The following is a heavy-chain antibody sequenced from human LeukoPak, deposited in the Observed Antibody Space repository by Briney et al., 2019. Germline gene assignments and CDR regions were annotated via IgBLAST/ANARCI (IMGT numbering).Heavy chain of an antibody. CDR3: AKDRSTGWYAGFDS. V-gene: IGHV3-30*18. J-gene: IGHJ4*02. D-gene: IGHD6-19*01. CDR2: ISDDGINT. CDR1: GFTFSNYG. Sequence: GGSLRLSCAASGFTFSNYGMHWVRQAPGKGLEWVAFISDDGINTYYADSVKGRFTISRDNSKNTLYLQMNSLSAEDTAVFYCAKDRSTGWYAGFDSWGQGTLLTVSS.